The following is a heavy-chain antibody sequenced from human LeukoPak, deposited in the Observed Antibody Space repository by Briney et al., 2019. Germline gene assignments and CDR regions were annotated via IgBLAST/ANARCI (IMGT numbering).Heavy chain of an antibody. CDR3: ARGAIAVAGTLLR. J-gene: IGHJ4*02. Sequence: GASVEVSCKASGYTFTGYYMHWVRQAPGQGLEWMGWTNPNSGGTNYAQKFQGRVTMTRDTSISTAYMELSRLRSDDTAVYYCARGAIAVAGTLLRWGQGTLVTVSS. CDR2: TNPNSGGT. D-gene: IGHD6-19*01. V-gene: IGHV1-2*02. CDR1: GYTFTGYY.